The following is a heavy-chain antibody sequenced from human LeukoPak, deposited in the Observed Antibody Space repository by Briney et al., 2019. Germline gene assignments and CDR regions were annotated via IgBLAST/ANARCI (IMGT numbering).Heavy chain of an antibody. J-gene: IGHJ4*02. CDR1: GGSISSYY. CDR2: IYYSGST. D-gene: IGHD3-22*01. Sequence: SETLSLTCTVSGGSISSYYWSWIRQPPGKGLEWIGYIYYSGSTNYYPSLKSRVTISVDTSKYQFSLKLSSVTAADTAVYYCARAFWYYDSSGYLYYFDYWGQGTLVTVSS. CDR3: ARAFWYYDSSGYLYYFDY. V-gene: IGHV4-59*01.